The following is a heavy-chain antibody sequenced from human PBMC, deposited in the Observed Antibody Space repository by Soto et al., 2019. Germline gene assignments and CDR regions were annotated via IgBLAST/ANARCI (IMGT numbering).Heavy chain of an antibody. V-gene: IGHV4-39*01. D-gene: IGHD2-21*01. Sequence: QLQLLESGPGLVKASETLSLTCSVSGGSISTSRSYWAWIRQPPVKGLEWLANIFYSGSTFYNPSLASRISVSVDTSKNEFSLKLRSVTAADTAVYYCARQPTTGDTDLWFDPWGQGTLVTVSS. CDR3: ARQPTTGDTDLWFDP. CDR1: GGSISTSRSY. CDR2: IFYSGST. J-gene: IGHJ5*02.